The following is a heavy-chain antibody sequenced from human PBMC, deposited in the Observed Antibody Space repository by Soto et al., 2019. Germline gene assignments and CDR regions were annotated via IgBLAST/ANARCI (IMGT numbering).Heavy chain of an antibody. CDR2: INTYNGMT. CDR3: AKSPRGEMATD. D-gene: IGHD5-12*01. V-gene: IGHV1-18*01. J-gene: IGHJ4*02. Sequence: QVQLVQSGGEVKKPGASVTVSCKASGYTFINYNITWVRQAPGQGLEWMAWINTYNGMTDYAQRFQGRVTMTRDTSTSTAYMELRNLGSDDTAVDFCAKSPRGEMATDWGQGTLVTVSS. CDR1: GYTFINYN.